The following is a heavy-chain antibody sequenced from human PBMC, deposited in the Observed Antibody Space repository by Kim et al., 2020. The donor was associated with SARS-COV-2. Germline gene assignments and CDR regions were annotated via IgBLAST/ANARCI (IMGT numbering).Heavy chain of an antibody. CDR2: IRSKAYGGTT. V-gene: IGHV3-49*04. J-gene: IGHJ1*01. Sequence: GGSLRLSCTASGFTFGDYAMSWVRQAPGKGLEWVGFIRSKAYGGTTEYAASVKGRFTISRDDSKSIAYLQMNSLQTEDTAVYYCTRDPGPHPLQAVAARYFQHWGPGTLVTVSS. D-gene: IGHD6-19*01. CDR3: TRDPGPHPLQAVAARYFQH. CDR1: GFTFGDYA.